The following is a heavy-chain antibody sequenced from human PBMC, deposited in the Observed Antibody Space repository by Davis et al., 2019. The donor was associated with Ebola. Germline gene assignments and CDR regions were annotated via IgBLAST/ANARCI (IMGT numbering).Heavy chain of an antibody. J-gene: IGHJ4*02. CDR2: IWDDGSNK. Sequence: PGGSLRLSCAASGFTVTSNYMNWVRQAPGKGLQWVAVIWDDGSNKYYADSVKGRFTISRDNSKNTLYLQMNSLRAEDTAVYYCATTPQYSSGQNKPFDYWGQGTLVTVSS. CDR1: GFTVTSNY. D-gene: IGHD6-19*01. V-gene: IGHV3-33*08. CDR3: ATTPQYSSGQNKPFDY.